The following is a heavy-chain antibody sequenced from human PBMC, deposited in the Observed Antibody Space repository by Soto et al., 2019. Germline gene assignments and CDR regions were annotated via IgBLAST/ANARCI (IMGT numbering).Heavy chain of an antibody. CDR3: VKDRSDTWSFDY. Sequence: GGSLRLSCAASGFTFSSCAMHWVRQVPGKGLEWLAVVSHDGSLYPYADSVKGRFSTSRDNSRKTLYLQMNSLRPEDTAVYYCVKDRSDTWSFDYWGQGTLVTVSS. CDR2: VSHDGSLY. CDR1: GFTFSSCA. J-gene: IGHJ4*02. D-gene: IGHD2-8*02. V-gene: IGHV3-30*18.